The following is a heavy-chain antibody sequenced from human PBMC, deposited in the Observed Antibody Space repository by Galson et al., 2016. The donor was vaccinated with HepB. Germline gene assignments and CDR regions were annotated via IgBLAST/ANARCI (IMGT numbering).Heavy chain of an antibody. CDR2: ISGGGGST. V-gene: IGHV3-23*01. CDR1: GFTFRTYT. D-gene: IGHD2-15*01. Sequence: SLRLSCAASGFTFRTYTMSWVRQAPGKGLEWVSGISGGGGSTYYADSVKGRLTISRDNPKNMVYLQIHSLRVEDTAVYFCAKDRYCGGGACSWSYFDLWGTGIHVTVSS. CDR3: AKDRYCGGGACSWSYFDL. J-gene: IGHJ4*02.